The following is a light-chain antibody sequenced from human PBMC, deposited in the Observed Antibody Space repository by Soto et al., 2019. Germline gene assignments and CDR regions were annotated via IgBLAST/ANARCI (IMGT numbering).Light chain of an antibody. V-gene: IGKV2-28*01. CDR2: LGS. CDR1: QSLLHRNGYNY. Sequence: DIVMTQSPLSLPVTPGEPASISCRSSQSLLHRNGYNYLDWYLQKPGQSPQLLIYLGSNRASGVPDRFSGSGSGADFTLKNSRVEAEDVGVYYCMQALQTPLYTFGQGTKLEIK. J-gene: IGKJ2*01. CDR3: MQALQTPLYT.